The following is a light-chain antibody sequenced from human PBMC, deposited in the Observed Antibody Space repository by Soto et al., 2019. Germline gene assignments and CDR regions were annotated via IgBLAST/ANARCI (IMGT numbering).Light chain of an antibody. V-gene: IGKV3-20*01. CDR1: QTLSINS. Sequence: EIVLTQSPDTLSLSPGERATLFCRASQTLSINSLAWYQQKPGQAPRLLIYAASTRDTGIPDRFNGSGSGTDFALTINRLEPEDFAVYYCQQYDGAPLTFGPGTKVDAK. CDR2: AAS. CDR3: QQYDGAPLT. J-gene: IGKJ3*01.